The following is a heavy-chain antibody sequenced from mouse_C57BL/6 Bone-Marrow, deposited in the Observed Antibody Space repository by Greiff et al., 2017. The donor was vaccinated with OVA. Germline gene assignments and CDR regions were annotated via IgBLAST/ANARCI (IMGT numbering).Heavy chain of an antibody. CDR3: ARWTGYAMDY. CDR1: GYTFTSYW. CDR2: IDPSDSYT. V-gene: IGHV1-69*01. D-gene: IGHD3-3*01. J-gene: IGHJ4*01. Sequence: QVQLQQSGAELVMPGASVKLSCKASGYTFTSYWMHWVKQRPGQGLEWIGEIDPSDSYTNYNQKFKGKSTLTVDKSSSTAYMQLSSLTSEDSAVYYCARWTGYAMDYWGQGTSVTVSS.